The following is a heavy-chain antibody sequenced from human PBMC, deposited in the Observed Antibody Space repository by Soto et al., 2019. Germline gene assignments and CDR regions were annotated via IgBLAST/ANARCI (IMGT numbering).Heavy chain of an antibody. CDR2: IFYSRST. CDR1: GGSISSGGYY. Sequence: QVQLQESGPGLVKPSQTMSLTCTVSGGSISSGGYYWTWIRQHPGKGLEYIGYIFYSRSTYYNPSLQSRVTISIDASQDPLSRKLSSVTVADTAVYYCAKEGGGFDYWGQGPLVTVSS. CDR3: AKEGGGFDY. J-gene: IGHJ4*02. D-gene: IGHD3-16*01. V-gene: IGHV4-31*03.